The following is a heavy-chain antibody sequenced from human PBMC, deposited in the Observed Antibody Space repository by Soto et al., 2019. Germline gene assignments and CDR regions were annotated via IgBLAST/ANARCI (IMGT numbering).Heavy chain of an antibody. CDR2: INPNSGGT. Sequence: GASVKVSCKASGYTFTGYYMHWVRQAPGQGLEWMGWINPNSGGTNYAQKFQGWVTMTRDTSISTAYMELSRLRSDDTAVYYCAREGGRYVRYYFDYWGEGTLVTVSS. CDR1: GYTFTGYY. CDR3: AREGGRYVRYYFDY. D-gene: IGHD3-10*02. J-gene: IGHJ4*02. V-gene: IGHV1-2*04.